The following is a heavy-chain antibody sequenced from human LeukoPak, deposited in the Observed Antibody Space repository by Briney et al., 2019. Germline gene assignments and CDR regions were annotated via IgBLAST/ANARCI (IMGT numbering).Heavy chain of an antibody. D-gene: IGHD3-16*01. V-gene: IGHV1-18*01. CDR3: ARGPWGSAHGTFDY. Sequence: ASVTVSCKASGYTFTSDGISWVRQAPGQGLEWMGWISAYNGNTNYAQTLQGRVTMTTHTSTSTAYMELRSLRSDDTAVYYCARGPWGSAHGTFDYWGQGTLVTVSS. CDR1: GYTFTSDG. J-gene: IGHJ4*02. CDR2: ISAYNGNT.